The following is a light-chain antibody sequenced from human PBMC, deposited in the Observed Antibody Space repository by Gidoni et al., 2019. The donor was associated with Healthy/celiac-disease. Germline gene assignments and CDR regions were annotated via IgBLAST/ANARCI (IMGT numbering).Light chain of an antibody. V-gene: IGKV3-15*01. CDR3: QQYNNWPGT. Sequence: DIVMTPSPAPLSVSPGDRATLSCRASQRGSSNLAWYQQRPGKAPTLLLYGASTRDTGIPARFSGSGSGTEFTLTLRSLQSEDFAAYYCQQYNNWPGTFGQGTKVEIK. CDR2: GAS. CDR1: QRGSSN. J-gene: IGKJ1*01.